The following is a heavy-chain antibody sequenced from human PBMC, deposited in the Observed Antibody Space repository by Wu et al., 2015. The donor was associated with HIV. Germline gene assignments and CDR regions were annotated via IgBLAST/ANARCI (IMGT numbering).Heavy chain of an antibody. CDR1: GYTFTSYA. CDR3: AREPPSNVYHYMDV. CDR2: ISTYNGDT. D-gene: IGHD2-8*01. Sequence: QVQLVQSGAEVKKPGASVKVSCKASGYTFTSYAISWVRQAPGQGLDWMGWISTYNGDTNYAQKFQGRVIMTTDTSTTTAYMDLRDLRSDDTAIYYCAREPPSNVYHYMDVWGSGTTVIVS. J-gene: IGHJ6*01. V-gene: IGHV1-18*01.